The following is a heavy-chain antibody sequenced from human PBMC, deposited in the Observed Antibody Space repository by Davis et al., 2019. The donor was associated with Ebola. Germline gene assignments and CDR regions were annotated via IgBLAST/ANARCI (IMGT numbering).Heavy chain of an antibody. J-gene: IGHJ6*03. CDR1: GGTFSSYA. CDR3: GGSSRGAARPYYYYYMDV. D-gene: IGHD6-6*01. Sequence: SVKVSCKASGGTFSSYAISWVRQAPGQGLEWMGGIIPIFGTANYAQKFQGRVTITADESTSTAYMELSSLRSEDTAVYYCGGSSRGAARPYYYYYMDVWGKGTTVTVSS. V-gene: IGHV1-69*13. CDR2: IIPIFGTA.